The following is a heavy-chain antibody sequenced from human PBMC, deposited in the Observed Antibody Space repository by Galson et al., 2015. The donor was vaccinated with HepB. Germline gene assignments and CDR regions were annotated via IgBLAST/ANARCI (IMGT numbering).Heavy chain of an antibody. CDR1: GFTFSSYS. J-gene: IGHJ4*02. Sequence: SLRLSCAASGFTFSSYSMNWVRQAPGQGLEWISSISSSNSYIYYADSVKGRFTTSRDNAKNSLYLQMNSLRAEDTAVYYCARDLPGSSGWYLVYWGQGTLVTVSS. CDR3: ARDLPGSSGWYLVY. V-gene: IGHV3-21*01. CDR2: ISSSNSYI. D-gene: IGHD6-19*01.